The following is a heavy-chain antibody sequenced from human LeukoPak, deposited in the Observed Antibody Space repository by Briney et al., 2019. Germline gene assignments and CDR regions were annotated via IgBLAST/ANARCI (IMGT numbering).Heavy chain of an antibody. CDR2: IYYSGST. CDR1: GGSVSSGSYY. Sequence: SSETLSLTCTVSGGSVSSGSYYWSWIRQPPGKGLEWIGYIYYSGSTNYNPSLKSRVTISVDTSKNQFSLKLSSVTAADTAVYYCARGCCSGGSCYSGQYWFDPWGQGTLVTVSS. V-gene: IGHV4-61*01. CDR3: ARGCCSGGSCYSGQYWFDP. J-gene: IGHJ5*02. D-gene: IGHD2-15*01.